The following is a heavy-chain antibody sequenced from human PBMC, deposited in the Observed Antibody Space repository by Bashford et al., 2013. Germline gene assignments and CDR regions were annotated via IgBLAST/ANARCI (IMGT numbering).Heavy chain of an antibody. D-gene: IGHD2-15*01. CDR2: IIPVFGMA. CDR3: ARSYCSSTRCVFFDP. CDR1: GGTFSSYS. Sequence: VASVKVSCKASGGTFSSYSVNWVRQAPGQGLEWMGGIIPVFGMANYAQKFQGRVTLTVDRSTSTAYMELNSLRSEDTGMYYCARSYCSSTRCVFFDPWGQGTLVTGLL. V-gene: IGHV1-69*10. J-gene: IGHJ5*02.